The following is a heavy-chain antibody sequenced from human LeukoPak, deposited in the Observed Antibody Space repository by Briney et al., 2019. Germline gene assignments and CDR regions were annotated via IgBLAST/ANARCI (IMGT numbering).Heavy chain of an antibody. CDR2: INPNSGGT. V-gene: IGHV1-2*02. D-gene: IGHD4-23*01. CDR3: ARENYGGKVFDY. J-gene: IGHJ4*02. Sequence: ASVKVSCKASGYTFTGYYMHWVRQAPGQGLEWMGWINPNSGGTNYAQKFQGRVTMTRDMSTSTVYMELSSLRSEDTAVYYCARENYGGKVFDYWGQGTLVTVSS. CDR1: GYTFTGYY.